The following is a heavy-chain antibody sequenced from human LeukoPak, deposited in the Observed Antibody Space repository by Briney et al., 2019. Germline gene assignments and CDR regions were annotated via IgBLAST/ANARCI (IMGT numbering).Heavy chain of an antibody. D-gene: IGHD6-13*01. CDR2: IYPGDSDT. CDR3: ARYPVIAAAGTGVFDY. CDR1: GYSFTSYW. J-gene: IGHJ4*02. Sequence: GESLKISCKGSGYSFTSYWIGWVRQMPGKGLEWMGIIYPGDSDTRYSPSFQGQVTISADKPISTAYLQWSSLKASDTAMYYCARYPVIAAAGTGVFDYWGQGTLVTVSS. V-gene: IGHV5-51*01.